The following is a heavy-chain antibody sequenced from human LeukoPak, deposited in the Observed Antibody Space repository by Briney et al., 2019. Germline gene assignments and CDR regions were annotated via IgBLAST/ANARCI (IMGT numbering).Heavy chain of an antibody. J-gene: IGHJ3*02. D-gene: IGHD4-17*01. CDR3: AKGEDGDYVDAFDI. CDR1: GFTFSSYA. Sequence: GGSLRLSCAASGFTFSSYAVSWVRQAPGKELAWVSAISDSGGSTQYADSVKGRFIISRDNSKNTLYLQMNSLRVEDTAVYYCAKGEDGDYVDAFDIWGQGTMVTVSS. CDR2: ISDSGGST. V-gene: IGHV3-23*01.